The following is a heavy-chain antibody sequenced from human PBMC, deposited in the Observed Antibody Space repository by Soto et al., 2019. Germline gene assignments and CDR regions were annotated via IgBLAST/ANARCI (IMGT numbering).Heavy chain of an antibody. J-gene: IGHJ4*02. CDR3: AKKGAVGATYFFDY. CDR2: ISGGRGST. CDR1: GYTLSSYA. Sequence: EVQLLESGGGLVQPGGSLRLSCAASGYTLSSYAMSWVRQAPGKGLEWVSAISGGRGSTHYADSVKGRFTISRDTSKNTLYLQMNSLRAADTAVYYCAKKGAVGATYFFDYWGQGALVTVSS. D-gene: IGHD1-26*01. V-gene: IGHV3-23*01.